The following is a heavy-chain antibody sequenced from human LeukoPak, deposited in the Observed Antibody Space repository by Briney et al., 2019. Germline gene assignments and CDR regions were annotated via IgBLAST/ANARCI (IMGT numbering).Heavy chain of an antibody. CDR3: ARDEGWHAAVAAYDY. Sequence: PSETLSLTCTVSGGSIHSYWSWIRQPAGKGLEWIGRISGSGTITYNPALQSRLTISIDTSKNQFSLKLMSVTAADTAVYYCARDEGWHAAVAAYDYWGQGTLLTVSS. CDR2: ISGSGTI. V-gene: IGHV4-4*07. CDR1: GGSIHSY. J-gene: IGHJ4*02. D-gene: IGHD6-19*01.